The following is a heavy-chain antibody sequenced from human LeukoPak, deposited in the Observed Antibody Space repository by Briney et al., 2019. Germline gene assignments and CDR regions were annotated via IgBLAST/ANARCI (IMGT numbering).Heavy chain of an antibody. CDR3: ARVVRYVGAFDI. CDR2: IKQDGSKK. V-gene: IGHV3-7*01. CDR1: GFTFSSYW. D-gene: IGHD3-9*01. J-gene: IGHJ3*02. Sequence: GESLTLSCAASGFTFSSYWMSWVRQAPGKGLEWVANIKQDGSKKYYVDSVKRRFTISQNNAKNSLYLQMNSLRAEDTAVYYWARVVRYVGAFDIWGQGTMVTVSS.